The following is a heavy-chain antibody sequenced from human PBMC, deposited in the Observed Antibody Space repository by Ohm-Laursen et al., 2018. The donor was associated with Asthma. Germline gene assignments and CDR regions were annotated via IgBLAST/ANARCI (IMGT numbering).Heavy chain of an antibody. CDR2: SSYSGST. J-gene: IGHJ4*02. CDR1: GGSISSGTYW. V-gene: IGHV4-39*01. Sequence: GTLSLTCSVSGGSISSGTYWWGWIRQPPGMGLEWIGSSSYSGSTYYNPPLRSQITISENTSKNQFSLKLTSVTAADTAVYYCARHSAGPNYWGLGALVTVSS. D-gene: IGHD6-13*01. CDR3: ARHSAGPNY.